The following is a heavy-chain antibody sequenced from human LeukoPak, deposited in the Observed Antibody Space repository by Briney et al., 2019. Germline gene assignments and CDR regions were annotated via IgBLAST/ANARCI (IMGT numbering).Heavy chain of an antibody. CDR1: GGSFSGYY. J-gene: IGHJ6*03. CDR3: ARGHYGDYWGRKVYYYYYMDV. Sequence: SETLSLTCAVYGGSFSGYYWSWIRQPPGKGLEWIGEINHSGSTNYNPSLKSRVTISVDTSKNQFSLKLSSVTAADTAVYYCARGHYGDYWGRKVYYYYYMDVWGKGTTVTVSS. D-gene: IGHD4-17*01. V-gene: IGHV4-34*01. CDR2: INHSGST.